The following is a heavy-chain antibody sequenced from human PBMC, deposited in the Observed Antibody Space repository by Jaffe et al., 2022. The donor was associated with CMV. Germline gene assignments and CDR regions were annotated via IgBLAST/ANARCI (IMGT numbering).Heavy chain of an antibody. D-gene: IGHD2-8*01. CDR2: IDPRDSQT. V-gene: IGHV5-10-1*03. CDR3: TTHLSRLGTISPRRARYYSMDV. Sequence: DVQLVQSGAEMKKPGESLRISCQGSGYSFSSYWINWVRQMPGKGLEWMGRIDPRDSQTNYNPSFQGLVSISVDTSINTAFLSWRGLKAADTATYYCTTHLSRLGTISPRRARYYSMDVWGQGTTVTVSS. J-gene: IGHJ6*03. CDR1: GYSFSSYW.